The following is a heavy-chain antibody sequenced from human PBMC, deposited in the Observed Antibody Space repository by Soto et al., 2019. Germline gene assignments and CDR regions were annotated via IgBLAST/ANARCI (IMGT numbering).Heavy chain of an antibody. Sequence: ASVKVSCKVSGYTLTELSMHWVRQAPGQGLEWMGWINPDSGDTKFAQKFQGLVTMTRDTSISTVYMELSRLISDDTAVYYCARMCSISTCLCDAHDIWGQGTLVTVSS. V-gene: IGHV1-2*04. CDR2: INPDSGDT. D-gene: IGHD2-2*01. J-gene: IGHJ3*02. CDR3: ARMCSISTCLCDAHDI. CDR1: GYTLTELS.